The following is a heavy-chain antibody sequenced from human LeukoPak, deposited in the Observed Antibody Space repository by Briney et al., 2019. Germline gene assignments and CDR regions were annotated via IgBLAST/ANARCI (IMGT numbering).Heavy chain of an antibody. CDR3: AREDWNYGSTLSFDI. J-gene: IGHJ3*02. V-gene: IGHV3-23*01. Sequence: GGSLRLSCAASGFTFSSYAMSWVRQAPGKGLEWVSAISGSGGSTYYADSVKGRFTISRDNAKNSLYLQMNSLRAEDAAVYYCAREDWNYGSTLSFDIWGQGTMVTVSS. CDR1: GFTFSSYA. CDR2: ISGSGGST. D-gene: IGHD1-7*01.